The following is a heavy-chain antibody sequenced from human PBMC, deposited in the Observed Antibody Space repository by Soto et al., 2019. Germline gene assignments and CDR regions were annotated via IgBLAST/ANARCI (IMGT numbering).Heavy chain of an antibody. J-gene: IGHJ4*02. Sequence: LSLTCTVSGGSIRSYYWSWIRQPPGKGLEWIGYIYYSGSTDYNPSLKSRVTISVDTSKNQFSLKLRSVTAADTAVYYCARDSYNFDDWGQGILVTVSS. CDR2: IYYSGST. D-gene: IGHD5-18*01. CDR3: ARDSYNFDD. V-gene: IGHV4-59*01. CDR1: GGSIRSYY.